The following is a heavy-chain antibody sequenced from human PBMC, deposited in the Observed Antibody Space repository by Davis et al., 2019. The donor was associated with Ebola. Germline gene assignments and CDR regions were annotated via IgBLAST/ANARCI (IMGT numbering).Heavy chain of an antibody. CDR1: GFTFSSYA. V-gene: IGHV3-23*01. J-gene: IGHJ4*02. D-gene: IGHD1-20*01. CDR2: ISGSGGST. CDR3: AKGRGRYNWNGGVDY. Sequence: GESLKISCAASGFTFSSYAMSWVRQAPGKGLEWVSAISGSGGSTYYADSVKGRFTISRDNSKNTLYLQMNSLRAEDTAVYSCAKGRGRYNWNGGVDYWGQGTLVTVSS.